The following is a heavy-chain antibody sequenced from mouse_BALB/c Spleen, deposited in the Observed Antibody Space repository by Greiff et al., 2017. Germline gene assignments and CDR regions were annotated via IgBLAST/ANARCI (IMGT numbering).Heavy chain of an antibody. Sequence: VQLQQSGPSLVQPSQSLSITCTVSGFSLTSYGVHWVRQSPGKGLEWLGVIWRGGSTDYNAAFMYRLSTTKDNSESQVFFKLNSLRADDTAIYYCANKGGNYVGWYFDFWGAGTTVTVSS. CDR1: GFSLTSYG. CDR2: IWRGGST. CDR3: ANKGGNYVGWYFDF. D-gene: IGHD2-1*01. J-gene: IGHJ1*01. V-gene: IGHV2-5-1*01.